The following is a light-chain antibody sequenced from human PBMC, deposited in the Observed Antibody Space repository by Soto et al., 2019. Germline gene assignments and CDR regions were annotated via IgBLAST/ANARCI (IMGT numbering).Light chain of an antibody. V-gene: IGKV3-20*01. Sequence: EIVLTQSPGTVSLSPGERATLSCRASQSVTSSYLAWYHQKPGQAPRLLIYDASNRATGIPDRFSGSGSGTDFTLTISRLEPEDFAVYYCQQYGSSPRTFGQGTKV. J-gene: IGKJ1*01. CDR1: QSVTSSY. CDR3: QQYGSSPRT. CDR2: DAS.